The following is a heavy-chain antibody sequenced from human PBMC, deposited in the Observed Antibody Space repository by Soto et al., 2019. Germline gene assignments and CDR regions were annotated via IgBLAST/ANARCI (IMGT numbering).Heavy chain of an antibody. CDR3: THMRRSGLYGMDV. J-gene: IGHJ6*02. D-gene: IGHD3-10*01. Sequence: SGPTLVNPTQTLTLTCTFSGFSLSASGVGVGWVRQPPGKALEWLALIYSNDDKRFSTSLKSRLTITKDTSKNQVVLTMTNMEPVDTATYYCTHMRRSGLYGMDVWGQGNKVTVS. V-gene: IGHV2-5*01. CDR1: GFSLSASGVG. CDR2: IYSNDDK.